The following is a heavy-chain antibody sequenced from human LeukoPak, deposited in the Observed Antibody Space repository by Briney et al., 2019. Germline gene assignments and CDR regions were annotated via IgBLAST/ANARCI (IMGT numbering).Heavy chain of an antibody. J-gene: IGHJ4*02. V-gene: IGHV4-59*01. CDR2: IYYSGST. D-gene: IGHD5-12*01. CDR1: GGSISSYY. CDR3: ARGMDIVATDY. Sequence: SESLSLTCTVSGGSISSYYCSWIRQPPGKGLEWIGYIYYSGSTNYNPSLKSRVTISVDTSKNQFSLKLSSVTAADTAVYYCARGMDIVATDYWGQGTLVTVSS.